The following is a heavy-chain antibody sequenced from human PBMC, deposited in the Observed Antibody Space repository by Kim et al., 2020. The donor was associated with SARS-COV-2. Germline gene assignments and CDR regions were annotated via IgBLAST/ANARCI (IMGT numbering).Heavy chain of an antibody. V-gene: IGHV1-69*02. CDR3: AGNMYYYDSSGYYVDY. J-gene: IGHJ4*02. Sequence: KFQGRVTITADKSTSTAYMELSSLRSEDTAVYYCAGNMYYYDSSGYYVDYWGQGTLVTVSS. D-gene: IGHD3-22*01.